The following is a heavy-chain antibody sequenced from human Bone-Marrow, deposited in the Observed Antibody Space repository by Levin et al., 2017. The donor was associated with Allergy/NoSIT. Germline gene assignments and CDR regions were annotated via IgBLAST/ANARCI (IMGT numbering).Heavy chain of an antibody. CDR1: GFTFSSYA. CDR3: AREGGKVLLWFGELSLGRYEDWYFDL. J-gene: IGHJ2*01. Sequence: GGSLRLSCAASGFTFSSYAMHWVRQAPGKGLEWVAVISYDGSNKYYADSVKGRFTISRDNSKNTLYLQMNSLRAEDTAVYYCAREGGKVLLWFGELSLGRYEDWYFDLWGRGTLVTVSS. CDR2: ISYDGSNK. D-gene: IGHD3-10*01. V-gene: IGHV3-30-3*01.